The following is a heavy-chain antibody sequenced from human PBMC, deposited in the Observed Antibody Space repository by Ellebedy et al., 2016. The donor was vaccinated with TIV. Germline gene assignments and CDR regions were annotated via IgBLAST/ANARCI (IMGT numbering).Heavy chain of an antibody. J-gene: IGHJ4*02. V-gene: IGHV3-48*02. CDR3: ARDPLKDILTGYPDY. CDR1: GFNVSTFF. CDR2: ISSSSSTI. D-gene: IGHD3-9*01. Sequence: GGSLRLSCAASGFNVSTFFMSWVRQAPGKGLEWVSYISSSSSTIYYADSVKGRFTISRDNAKNSLYLQMNSLRDEDKAVYYCARDPLKDILTGYPDYWGQGTLVTVSS.